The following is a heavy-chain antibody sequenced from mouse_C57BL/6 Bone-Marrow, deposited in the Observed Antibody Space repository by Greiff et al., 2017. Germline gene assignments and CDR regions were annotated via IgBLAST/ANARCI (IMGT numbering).Heavy chain of an antibody. CDR3: ASLLRGDCGD. CDR1: GYTFTGYW. CDR2: ILPGSGSP. J-gene: IGHJ2*01. D-gene: IGHD1-2*01. V-gene: IGHV1-9*01. Sequence: QVHLQQSGAELMKPGPSVKLSCKATGYTFTGYWIAWVKQRPGHGLEWIGEILPGSGSPIYNEKFKGKATFTADPSSNTAYMQLGSLTAEDSAICYCASLLRGDCGDWGQGTTLTVSS.